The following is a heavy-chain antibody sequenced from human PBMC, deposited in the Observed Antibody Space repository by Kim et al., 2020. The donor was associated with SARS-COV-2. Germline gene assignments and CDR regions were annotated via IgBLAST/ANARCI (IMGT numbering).Heavy chain of an antibody. D-gene: IGHD5-12*01. Sequence: GGSLRLSCAASGFTFSNAWMRWVRQAPGKGLEWVGRLKSKTDGGTTDYAAPVKGRFTISRDDSKNTLYLQMNSLNTEDTAVYYYTTDHQYILATIFFYYWGQGTLVTASS. V-gene: IGHV3-15*01. CDR3: TTDHQYILATIFFYY. CDR1: GFTFSNAW. CDR2: LKSKTDGGTT. J-gene: IGHJ4*02.